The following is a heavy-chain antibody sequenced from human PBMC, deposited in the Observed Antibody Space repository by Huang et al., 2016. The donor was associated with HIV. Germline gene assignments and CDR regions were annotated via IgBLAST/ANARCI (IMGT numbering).Heavy chain of an antibody. D-gene: IGHD4-17*01. CDR1: GGSISSSSYY. Sequence: QLQLQESGPGLVKPSETLSLTCTVSGGSISSSSYYWGWIRQSPGKGLAWIGSFYYIGNGYYNPSLKSRVTMSVDRSSNQFSLKMHSVTAADTAVYYCASRTTVTATSNYHYFYMDVWGKGTTVIVSS. CDR3: ASRTTVTATSNYHYFYMDV. V-gene: IGHV4-39*01. J-gene: IGHJ6*03. CDR2: FYYIGNG.